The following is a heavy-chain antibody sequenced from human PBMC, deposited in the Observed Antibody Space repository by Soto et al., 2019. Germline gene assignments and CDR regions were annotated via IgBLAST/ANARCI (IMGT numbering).Heavy chain of an antibody. Sequence: AAVKVSFKASGYTFTSCGISWVRQAPGQGLDCMGWISAYNGNTNYAQKLQGRVTMTTDTSTSTAYMELRSLRSDDSAVYDCARDPQYNHVGVVPAANLGRGHYYGMYAWG. V-gene: IGHV1-18*04. J-gene: IGHJ6*04. CDR1: GYTFTSCG. CDR2: ISAYNGNT. D-gene: IGHD2-2*01. CDR3: ARDPQYNHVGVVPAANLGRGHYYGMYA.